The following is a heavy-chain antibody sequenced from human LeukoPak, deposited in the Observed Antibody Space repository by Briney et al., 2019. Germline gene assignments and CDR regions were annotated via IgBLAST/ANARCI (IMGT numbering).Heavy chain of an antibody. J-gene: IGHJ5*02. V-gene: IGHV4-61*02. Sequence: SETLSLTCTVSGGSISSGSYYWSWIRQPAGKGLEWIGRIYTSGSTNYNPSLKSRVTISVDTSKNQFSLKLSSVTAADTAVYYCARGTYYDFWSGYFQNNWFDPWGQGTLVTVSP. CDR3: ARGTYYDFWSGYFQNNWFDP. CDR1: GGSISSGSYY. D-gene: IGHD3-3*01. CDR2: IYTSGST.